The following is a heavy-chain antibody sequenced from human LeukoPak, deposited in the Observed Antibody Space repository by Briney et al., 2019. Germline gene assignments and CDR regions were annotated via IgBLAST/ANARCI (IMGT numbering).Heavy chain of an antibody. Sequence: GGSLRLSCAASGFTFSSYAMSWVRQAPGKGLEWVSAISGSGGSTYYADSVKGRFTISRDNSKNSLYLQMNSLRTEDTALYYCAKGHLSYDSSGYYYFDYWGQGTLVTVSS. CDR3: AKGHLSYDSSGYYYFDY. J-gene: IGHJ4*02. D-gene: IGHD3-22*01. CDR2: ISGSGGST. V-gene: IGHV3-23*01. CDR1: GFTFSSYA.